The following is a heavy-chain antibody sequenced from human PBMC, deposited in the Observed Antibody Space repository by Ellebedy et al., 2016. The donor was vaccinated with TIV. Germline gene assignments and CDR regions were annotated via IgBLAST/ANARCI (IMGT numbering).Heavy chain of an antibody. J-gene: IGHJ4*01. V-gene: IGHV3-7*01. CDR1: GFAFDTDW. CDR2: INQDGSDK. Sequence: GESLKISCAAFGFAFDTDWMTWVRQVPGKGLEWVANINQDGSDKSYVDSVEGRFTISRDNAKYSLFLQMDSLGAEDTAVYYCARDFYWGHGTLVTVSS. CDR3: ARDFY.